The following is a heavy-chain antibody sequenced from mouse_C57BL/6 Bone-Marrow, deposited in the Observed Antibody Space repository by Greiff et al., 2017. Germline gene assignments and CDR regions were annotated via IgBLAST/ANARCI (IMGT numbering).Heavy chain of an antibody. Sequence: QVQLKQPGAELVKPGASVKLSCKASGYTFTSYWMQWVKQRPGQGLEWIGEIDPSDSYTNYNPKFKGKATLTVDTSSSTAYMQLSSLASEYSAVYYCARRNSLLYFDYWGQGTTLTVSS. CDR2: IDPSDSYT. CDR3: ARRNSLLYFDY. CDR1: GYTFTSYW. J-gene: IGHJ2*01. V-gene: IGHV1-50*01.